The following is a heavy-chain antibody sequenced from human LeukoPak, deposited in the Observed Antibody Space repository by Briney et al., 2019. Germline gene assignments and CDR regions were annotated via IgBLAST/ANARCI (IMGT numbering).Heavy chain of an antibody. V-gene: IGHV1-69*13. CDR1: GGTFSSYA. J-gene: IGHJ4*02. Sequence: SVKVSCKASGGTFSSYAISWVRQAPGQGLEWMGGIIPIFGTANYAQKFQGRVTITADEPTSTAYMELSSLRSEDTAVYYCARVSSGWYYFDYWGQGTLVTVSS. CDR3: ARVSSGWYYFDY. CDR2: IIPIFGTA. D-gene: IGHD6-19*01.